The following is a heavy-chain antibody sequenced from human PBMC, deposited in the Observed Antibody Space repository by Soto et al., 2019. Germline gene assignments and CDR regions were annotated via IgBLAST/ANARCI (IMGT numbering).Heavy chain of an antibody. CDR3: ARRPYYASSGYYFDY. J-gene: IGHJ4*02. CDR1: GGSISSSSYY. V-gene: IGHV4-39*02. CDR2: IFCSGST. D-gene: IGHD3-22*01. Sequence: SETLSLTCTVSGGSISSSSYYWGWLRHPPGKGLEWTGSIFCSGSTYYNPSLKNRVTISVNTSKNHFSPKLSSVTAADTAVYYCARRPYYASSGYYFDYWGQGTLVTVSS.